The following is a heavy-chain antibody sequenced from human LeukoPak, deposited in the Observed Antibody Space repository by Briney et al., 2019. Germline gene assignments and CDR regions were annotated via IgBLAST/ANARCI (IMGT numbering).Heavy chain of an antibody. V-gene: IGHV1-8*01. CDR2: MNPNSGNT. Sequence: ASVKVSCKASGYTFTSYVINWVRQATGQGLEWMGWMNPNSGNTGYAQKFQGRVTMTRNTSISTAYMELSSLRSEDTAVYYCARARGSSTDFDYWGQGTLVTVSS. CDR3: ARARGSSTDFDY. J-gene: IGHJ4*02. D-gene: IGHD6-13*01. CDR1: GYTFTSYV.